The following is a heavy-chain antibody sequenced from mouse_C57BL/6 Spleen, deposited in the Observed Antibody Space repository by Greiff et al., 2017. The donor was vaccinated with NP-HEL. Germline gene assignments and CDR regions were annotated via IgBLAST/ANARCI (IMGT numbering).Heavy chain of an antibody. CDR3: AREADYYGSPYYFDY. D-gene: IGHD1-1*01. CDR2: ISDGGSYT. Sequence: EVMLVESGGGLVKPGGSLKLSCAASGFTFSSYAMSWVRQTPEKRLEWVATISDGGSYTYYPDNVKGRFTISRDNAKNNLYLQMSHLKSEDTAMYYCAREADYYGSPYYFDYWGQGTTLTVSS. V-gene: IGHV5-4*01. CDR1: GFTFSSYA. J-gene: IGHJ2*01.